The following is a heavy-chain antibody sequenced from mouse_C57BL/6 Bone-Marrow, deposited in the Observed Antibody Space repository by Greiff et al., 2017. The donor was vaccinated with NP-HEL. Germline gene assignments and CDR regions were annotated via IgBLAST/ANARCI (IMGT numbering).Heavy chain of an antibody. CDR3: ARRHYDGSSYERGDYFDY. Sequence: QVQLQQPGAELVKPGASVKLSCKASGYTFTSYWMHWVKQRPGQGLEWIGMIHPNSGSTNYNEKFKSKATLTVDKSSSTAYMQLSSLTSEDSAVYYCARRHYDGSSYERGDYFDYWGQGTTLTVSS. D-gene: IGHD1-1*01. J-gene: IGHJ2*01. CDR2: IHPNSGST. V-gene: IGHV1-64*01. CDR1: GYTFTSYW.